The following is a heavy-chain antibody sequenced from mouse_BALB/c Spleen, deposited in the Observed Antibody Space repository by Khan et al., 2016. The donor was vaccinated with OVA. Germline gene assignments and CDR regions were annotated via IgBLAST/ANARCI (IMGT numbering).Heavy chain of an antibody. D-gene: IGHD1-1*01. V-gene: IGHV1-9*01. J-gene: IGHJ2*01. CDR1: GYTFSGYW. CDR3: ARVNYGSRDYFDD. Sequence: QVQLQQSGAELMKPGASVKISCKATGYTFSGYWLEWVKQRPGHGLEWIGEILPGSGSRNYNEKFKGKATFTADISSKTTYMQLSSLTSEDSAVYYCARVNYGSRDYFDDWGQGTTLTVSS. CDR2: ILPGSGSR.